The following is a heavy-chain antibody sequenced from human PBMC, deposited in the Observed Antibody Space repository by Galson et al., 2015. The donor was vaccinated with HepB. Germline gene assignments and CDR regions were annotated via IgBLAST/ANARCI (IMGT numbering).Heavy chain of an antibody. V-gene: IGHV3-23*01. Sequence: SLRLSCAASGFTFSNYAMSWVRQARGKGLEWVSTISASGADTKYAESVNGRFTISRDNANNTLSLQMTSPRDEDTALYFRAKGRYASRSHFDSWGQGALVTVSS. CDR2: ISASGADT. CDR1: GFTFSNYA. CDR3: AKGRYASRSHFDS. D-gene: IGHD3-16*01. J-gene: IGHJ4*02.